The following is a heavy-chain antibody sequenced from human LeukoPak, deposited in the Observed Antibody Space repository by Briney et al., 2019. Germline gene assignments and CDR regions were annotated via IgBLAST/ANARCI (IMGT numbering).Heavy chain of an antibody. J-gene: IGHJ3*02. CDR1: GGSISSYY. Sequence: PSETLFLTCTVSGGSISSYYWSWIRQPPGKGLEWIGYIYYSGSTNYNPSLKSRVTISVDTFKNQFSLKLSSVTAADTAVYYCARRIMITFGGVIAALDAFDIWGQGTMVTVSS. D-gene: IGHD3-16*02. CDR2: IYYSGST. CDR3: ARRIMITFGGVIAALDAFDI. V-gene: IGHV4-59*01.